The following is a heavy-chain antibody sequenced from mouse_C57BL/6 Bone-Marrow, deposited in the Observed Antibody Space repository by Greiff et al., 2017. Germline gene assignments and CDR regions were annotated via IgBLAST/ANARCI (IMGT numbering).Heavy chain of an antibody. CDR2: FDPSDSYT. D-gene: IGHD2-4*01. J-gene: IGHJ2*01. Sequence: QVQLQQPGAELVMPGASVKLSCKASGYTFTSSWMHWVKQRPGQGLEWIGEFDPSDSYTNYNHKFKGKSTLTVDKSSSTAYMQLSSLTSEDSAVYYCARSEGLLDYWGQGTTLTVSS. CDR3: ARSEGLLDY. CDR1: GYTFTSSW. V-gene: IGHV1-69*01.